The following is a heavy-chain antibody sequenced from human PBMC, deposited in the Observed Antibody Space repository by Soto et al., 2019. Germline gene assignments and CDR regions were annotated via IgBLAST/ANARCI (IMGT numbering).Heavy chain of an antibody. Sequence: EVQLVESGGGLVQPGGSLRLSCAASGFTVSSNYMSWVRQAPGKGLERVSIIYSGGTTYYADSVKGRFTISRDNSKNTQYLQMNSLRAEDTAVYYCAGAGISQAAAGSLDCCPIASWGEGTLVTVSS. J-gene: IGHJ4*02. CDR3: AGAGISQAAAGSLDCCPIAS. CDR1: GFTVSSNY. V-gene: IGHV3-66*01. D-gene: IGHD6-13*01. CDR2: IYSGGTT.